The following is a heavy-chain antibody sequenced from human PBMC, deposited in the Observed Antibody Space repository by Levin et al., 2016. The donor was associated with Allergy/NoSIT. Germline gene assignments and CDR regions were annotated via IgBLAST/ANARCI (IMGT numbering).Heavy chain of an antibody. D-gene: IGHD2-2*01. CDR2: IYWDDDK. CDR3: VHKEALYKGNHYAAT. J-gene: IGHJ1*01. V-gene: IGHV2-5*02. CDR1: GSSLRNRGVT. Sequence: SGPTLVKPTQTLTLTCSLSGSSLRNRGVTVGWIRQPPGKALEWLAVIYWDDDKRFNPRLLDRLSITKGTSAKQVVLTMANMGPLDTATYYCVHKEALYKGNHYAATWGLGTLVTVSS.